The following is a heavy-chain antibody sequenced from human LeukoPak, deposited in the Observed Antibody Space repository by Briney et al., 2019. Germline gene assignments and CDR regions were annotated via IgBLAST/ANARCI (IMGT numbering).Heavy chain of an antibody. J-gene: IGHJ4*02. V-gene: IGHV3-30*03. CDR2: ISVDDSNT. D-gene: IGHD4-17*01. Sequence: GGSLRLSCAASGFTFSRFGMHWVRQAPGKGLEWVALISVDDSNTFYADSVRGRFTISRDNSKNTLYLQMNSLRAEDTAVYYCASTVTIIDYWGQGTLVTVSS. CDR1: GFTFSRFG. CDR3: ASTVTIIDY.